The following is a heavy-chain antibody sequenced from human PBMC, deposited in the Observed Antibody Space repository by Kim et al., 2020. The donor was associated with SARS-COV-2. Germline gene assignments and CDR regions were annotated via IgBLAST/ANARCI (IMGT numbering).Heavy chain of an antibody. Sequence: SETLSLTCTVSGGSISSYYWSWIRQPPGQGLEWIAYIYYTGSTNYNPSLKSRVTISVDTSRKQFSLKLSSVTAADTAVYYCARVPLYSSNYIDYWGQGTPVAVSS. CDR2: IYYTGST. D-gene: IGHD6-13*01. V-gene: IGHV4-59*01. J-gene: IGHJ4*02. CDR3: ARVPLYSSNYIDY. CDR1: GGSISSYY.